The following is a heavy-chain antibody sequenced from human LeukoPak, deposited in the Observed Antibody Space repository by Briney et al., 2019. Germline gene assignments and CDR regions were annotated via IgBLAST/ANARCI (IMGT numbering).Heavy chain of an antibody. V-gene: IGHV3-30*02. D-gene: IGHD1-26*01. J-gene: IGHJ4*02. Sequence: GGSLRLSCAASGFTFSSYGMHWVRQAPGKGLEWVAFIRYDGSNKYYADSVKGRCTISRNNSKNTLYLQMNSLRGEDTAVYYCASGIRAFDNWGQGTLVTVSA. CDR2: IRYDGSNK. CDR1: GFTFSSYG. CDR3: ASGIRAFDN.